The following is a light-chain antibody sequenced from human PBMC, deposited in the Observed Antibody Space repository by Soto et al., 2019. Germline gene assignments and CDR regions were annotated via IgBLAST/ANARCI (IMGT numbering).Light chain of an antibody. V-gene: IGKV3-20*01. CDR3: QQYGGSPL. Sequence: EIVLTQSPGPLSLSPGERATLSCRASQGISSSNLAWYQQKAGQAPRLLIYGASSRATGIPDRFSRSGSATDFTLTISRLEPEDFEVDDCQQYGGSPLFGQGTKVVSK. CDR1: QGISSSN. J-gene: IGKJ1*01. CDR2: GAS.